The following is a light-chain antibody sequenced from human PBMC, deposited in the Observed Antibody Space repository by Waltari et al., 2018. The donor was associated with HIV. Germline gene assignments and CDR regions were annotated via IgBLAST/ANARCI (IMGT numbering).Light chain of an antibody. Sequence: QSGLTQPPYASGTPGQRVTISCSGRRSNIGVTSVNSYQQYPGKAPKLVIFEVNKRPSGVSHRFSGSKSRNTASLTVSGLQAEDEADYYCSSYAGINSVLFGGGTKLTVL. CDR1: RSNIGVTS. CDR2: EVN. CDR3: SSYAGINSVL. J-gene: IGLJ2*01. V-gene: IGLV2-8*01.